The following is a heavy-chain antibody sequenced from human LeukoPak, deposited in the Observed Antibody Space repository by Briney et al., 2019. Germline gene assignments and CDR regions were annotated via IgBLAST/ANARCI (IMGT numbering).Heavy chain of an antibody. J-gene: IGHJ6*04. CDR1: GYTFTSYY. CDR3: ARHYYGSPDPYGMDV. D-gene: IGHD3-10*01. Sequence: ASVKVSCKASGYTFTSYYMHWVRQAPGQGLEWMGIINPSGGSTSYAQKFQGRVTMTRDASTSTVYMELSSLRSEDTAVYYCARHYYGSPDPYGMDVWGKGTTVTVSS. CDR2: INPSGGST. V-gene: IGHV1-46*01.